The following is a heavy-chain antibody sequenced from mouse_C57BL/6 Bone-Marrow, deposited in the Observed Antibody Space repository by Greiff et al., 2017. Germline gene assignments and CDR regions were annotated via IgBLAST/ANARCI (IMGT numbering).Heavy chain of an antibody. CDR1: GFTFSSYA. V-gene: IGHV5-4*01. CDR3: ARERPYYFDY. Sequence: DVMLVESGGGLVKPGGSLKLSCAASGFTFSSYAMSWVRQTPEKRLEWVATISDGGSYTYYPDNVKGRFTISRDNAKNNLYLQMSHLKSEDTAMYYCARERPYYFDYWGQGTTLTVSS. CDR2: ISDGGSYT. J-gene: IGHJ2*01.